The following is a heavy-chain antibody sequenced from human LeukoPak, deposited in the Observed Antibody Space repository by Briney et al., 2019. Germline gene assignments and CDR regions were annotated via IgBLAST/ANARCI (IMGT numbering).Heavy chain of an antibody. V-gene: IGHV1-2*02. J-gene: IGHJ4*02. CDR3: AREAPSDDYGDYRADY. CDR2: INPNSGGT. D-gene: IGHD4-17*01. Sequence: ASVKVSCKASGYTFTGYYMHWVRQAPGQGLEWMGWINPNSGGTNYAQKFQGRVTMTRDTSISTAYMELSRLRSDDTAVYYCAREAPSDDYGDYRADYWGQGTLVTVSS. CDR1: GYTFTGYY.